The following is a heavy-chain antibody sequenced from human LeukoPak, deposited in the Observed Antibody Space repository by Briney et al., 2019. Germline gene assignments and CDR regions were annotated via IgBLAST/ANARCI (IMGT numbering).Heavy chain of an antibody. Sequence: GGSLRLSCAASGFTFSSYSMNWVRQAPGKGLEWVSSISSSSSYIYYADSVKGRFTISRDKAKNSLYLQMNSLRAEDTAVYYCARARGSYSAYDYWGQGTLVTVSS. CDR1: GFTFSSYS. J-gene: IGHJ4*02. V-gene: IGHV3-21*01. CDR3: ARARGSYSAYDY. CDR2: ISSSSSYI. D-gene: IGHD1-26*01.